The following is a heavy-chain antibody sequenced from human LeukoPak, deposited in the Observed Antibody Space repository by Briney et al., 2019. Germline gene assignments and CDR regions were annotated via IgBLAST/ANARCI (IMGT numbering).Heavy chain of an antibody. J-gene: IGHJ4*02. CDR3: ARDGGSSRHPPHFDH. CDR1: GFTFSTYA. CDR2: ISYDGSNK. V-gene: IGHV3-30-3*01. D-gene: IGHD6-13*01. Sequence: GGSLGPSCAASGFTFSTYAMHWVRQAPGKGLEWVAVISYDGSNKYYADSVKGRFTISRDNSKNTLYLQMNSLRAEDTAVYYCARDGGSSRHPPHFDHWGQGTLVTVSS.